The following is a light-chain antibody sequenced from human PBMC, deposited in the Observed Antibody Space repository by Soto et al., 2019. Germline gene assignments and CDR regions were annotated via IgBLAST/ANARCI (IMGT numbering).Light chain of an antibody. CDR3: NSYTSNSTYV. V-gene: IGLV2-14*01. Sequence: QSALTQPASVSGSPGQSITISCTGTSSDVGGYNYVSWYQQHPGKAPKLIIYEVSNRPSGVSNRFSGSKSGNTASLTISGLQAEDEAVYYCNSYTSNSTYVFGTGTKVTVL. J-gene: IGLJ1*01. CDR1: SSDVGGYNY. CDR2: EVS.